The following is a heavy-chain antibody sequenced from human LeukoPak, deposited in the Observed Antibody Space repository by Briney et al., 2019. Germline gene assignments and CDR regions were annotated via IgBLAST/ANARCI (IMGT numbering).Heavy chain of an antibody. D-gene: IGHD3-22*01. Sequence: ASVKVSCKASGYTFTSYGISWVRRAPGQGLEWMGWISAYNGNTNYAQKLQGRVTMTTDTSTSTAYMELRSLRSDDTAVYYCARDMRSYYYDSSGYQDYWGQGTLVTVSS. CDR3: ARDMRSYYYDSSGYQDY. CDR1: GYTFTSYG. J-gene: IGHJ4*02. CDR2: ISAYNGNT. V-gene: IGHV1-18*01.